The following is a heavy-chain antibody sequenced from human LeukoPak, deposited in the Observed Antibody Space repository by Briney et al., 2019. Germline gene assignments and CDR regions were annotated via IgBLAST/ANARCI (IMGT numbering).Heavy chain of an antibody. V-gene: IGHV4-30-4*01. J-gene: IGHJ4*02. CDR1: GGSISSGDYY. CDR3: ARGRSGGYSYGYHPDYFDY. D-gene: IGHD5-18*01. CDR2: IYYSGST. Sequence: SQTLSLTCTVSGGSISSGDYYWSWIRQPPGKGLEWIGYIYYSGSTYYNPSLKSRVTISVDTSKNQFSPKLSSVTAADTAVYYCARGRSGGYSYGYHPDYFDYWGQGTLVTVSS.